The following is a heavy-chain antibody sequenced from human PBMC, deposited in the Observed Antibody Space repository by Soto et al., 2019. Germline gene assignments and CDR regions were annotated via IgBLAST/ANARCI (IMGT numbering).Heavy chain of an antibody. CDR1: GGSISSYY. D-gene: IGHD4-17*01. Sequence: QVQLQESGPGLVKPSETLSLTCTVSGGSISSYYWSWIRQPPGKGLEWIGYIYYSGSTNYNPSLKSRVTISVDTSKNQFSLKLSSVTAADTAVYYCARDLYGDYVSSAFDIWGQGTMVTVSS. CDR3: ARDLYGDYVSSAFDI. J-gene: IGHJ3*02. V-gene: IGHV4-59*01. CDR2: IYYSGST.